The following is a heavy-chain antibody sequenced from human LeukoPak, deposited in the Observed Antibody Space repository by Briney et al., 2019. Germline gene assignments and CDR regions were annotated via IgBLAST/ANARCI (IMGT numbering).Heavy chain of an antibody. CDR1: GLTFSTSA. Sequence: GGSLRLSCVASGLTFSTSAMHWVRQAPGKGLEWVAVISYDGSNTYYADSVRGRFTISIDNSKNTLYLQMNSLRPDDTAVYYCAREMATWDWGQGTLVTVSS. V-gene: IGHV3-30-3*01. J-gene: IGHJ4*02. CDR3: AREMATWD. CDR2: ISYDGSNT. D-gene: IGHD5-24*01.